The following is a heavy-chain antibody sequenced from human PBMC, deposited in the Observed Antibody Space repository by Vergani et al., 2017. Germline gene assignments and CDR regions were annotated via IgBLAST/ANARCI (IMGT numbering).Heavy chain of an antibody. J-gene: IGHJ4*02. CDR1: GFTFSSYW. Sequence: EVQLVESGGGLVQPGGSLRLSCAAFGFTFSSYWMSWVRQAPGKGLEWVANIKQDGSEKYYVDSVKGRFTISRDNAKNSLYLQMNSLRAEDTAVYYCARDPGSSGWYGDYWGQGTLVTVSS. CDR3: ARDPGSSGWYGDY. D-gene: IGHD6-19*01. V-gene: IGHV3-7*01. CDR2: IKQDGSEK.